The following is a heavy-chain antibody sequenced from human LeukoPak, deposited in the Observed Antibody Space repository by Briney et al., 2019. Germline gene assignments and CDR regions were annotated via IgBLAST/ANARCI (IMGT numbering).Heavy chain of an antibody. CDR2: IKSKPDGGTT. CDR3: TTLNYDFWSGSHYFYYYRDV. Sequence: GGSLRLSCAASGFTFSNAWMSWVRQAPGKGLEWVGRIKSKPDGGTTDYAAPVKGRFTVSRDDSKNMLYLQMNSLNTEDTAVYYCTTLNYDFWSGSHYFYYYRDVWGKGTTVTVSS. J-gene: IGHJ6*03. V-gene: IGHV3-15*01. CDR1: GFTFSNAW. D-gene: IGHD3-3*01.